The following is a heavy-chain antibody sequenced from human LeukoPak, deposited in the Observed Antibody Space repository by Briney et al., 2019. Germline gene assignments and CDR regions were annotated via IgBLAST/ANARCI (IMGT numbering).Heavy chain of an antibody. CDR2: INHSGST. V-gene: IGHV4-34*01. D-gene: IGHD2-15*01. CDR3: ARTICSGGSCYSEGDKWFDP. J-gene: IGHJ5*02. Sequence: SWTRQPPGKGLEWIGEINHSGSTNYNPSLKSRVTISVDTSKNQFSLKLSSVTAADTAVYYCARTICSGGSCYSEGDKWFDPWGQGTLVTVSS.